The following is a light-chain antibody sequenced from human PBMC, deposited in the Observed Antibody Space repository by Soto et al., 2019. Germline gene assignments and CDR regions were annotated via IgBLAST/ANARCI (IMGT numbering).Light chain of an antibody. J-gene: IGLJ2*01. CDR2: DVS. V-gene: IGLV2-14*01. Sequence: QSALTQPASVSGSPGQSITISCTGTSSDVGGYNYASWYQQHPGKAPKLMIYDVSNRPSGVSNRFSRSKSGNTASLTISGLQAEDEADYYCSSYTSSSTPVVFGGGTKLTVL. CDR1: SSDVGGYNY. CDR3: SSYTSSSTPVV.